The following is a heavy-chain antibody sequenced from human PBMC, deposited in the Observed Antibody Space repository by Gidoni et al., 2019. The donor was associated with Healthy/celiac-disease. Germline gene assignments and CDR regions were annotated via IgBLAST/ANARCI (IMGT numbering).Heavy chain of an antibody. J-gene: IGHJ5*02. D-gene: IGHD1-26*01. Sequence: QVQLVQSGAEVKKPGASVKVSCKASGYTFTSYDSNWVRQATGQGLEWMGWMNPNSGNTGYAQKFQGRVTMTRNTSISTAYMELSSLRSEDTAVYYCATLAGSYGGPWFDPWGQGTLVTVSS. CDR1: GYTFTSYD. CDR3: ATLAGSYGGPWFDP. CDR2: MNPNSGNT. V-gene: IGHV1-8*01.